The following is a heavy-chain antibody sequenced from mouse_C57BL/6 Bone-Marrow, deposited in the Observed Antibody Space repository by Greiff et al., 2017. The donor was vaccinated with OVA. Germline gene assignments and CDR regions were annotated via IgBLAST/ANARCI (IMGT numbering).Heavy chain of an antibody. D-gene: IGHD1-1*01. CDR3: ATDYGSWYFDY. V-gene: IGHV1-81*01. Sequence: SGAELARPGASVKLSCKASGYTFTSYGISWVKQRTGQGLEWIGEIYPRSGNTYYNEKFKGKATLTADKSSSTAYMELRSLTSEDSAVYFCATDYGSWYFDYWGQGTTLTVSS. J-gene: IGHJ2*01. CDR1: GYTFTSYG. CDR2: IYPRSGNT.